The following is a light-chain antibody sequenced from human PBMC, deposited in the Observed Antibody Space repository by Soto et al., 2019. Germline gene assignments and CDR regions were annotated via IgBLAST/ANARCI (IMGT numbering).Light chain of an antibody. Sequence: AIQMTQSPSSLSASVGDRVTITCRASQGIRNDLGWYQQKPGKAPKLVIYAATSLKSGVTSRFSGSGSGTDFTLTISSLQPEDFATYYCLQDYNYPRTGGQGTKVEIK. J-gene: IGKJ1*01. CDR2: AAT. CDR3: LQDYNYPRT. V-gene: IGKV1-6*01. CDR1: QGIRND.